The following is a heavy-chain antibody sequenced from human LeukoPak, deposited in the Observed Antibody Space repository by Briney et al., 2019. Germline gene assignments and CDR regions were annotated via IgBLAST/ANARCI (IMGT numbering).Heavy chain of an antibody. CDR1: GFTFSSYG. Sequence: PGRSLRLSCAASGFTFSSYGMHWVRQAPGKGLEWVAVISYDGSNKYYADSVKGRFTISRDNSKNTLYLQMNSLRAEDTAVYYCAKGDHYDSSGSLDYWGQGTLVTVSS. V-gene: IGHV3-30*18. D-gene: IGHD3-22*01. CDR2: ISYDGSNK. CDR3: AKGDHYDSSGSLDY. J-gene: IGHJ4*02.